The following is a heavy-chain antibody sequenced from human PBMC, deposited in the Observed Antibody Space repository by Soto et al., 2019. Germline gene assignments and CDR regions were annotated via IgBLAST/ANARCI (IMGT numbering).Heavy chain of an antibody. V-gene: IGHV3-30*18. CDR2: TSYDGSKK. CDR1: GFSFSGYG. CDR3: AKDPGGHGMDV. J-gene: IGHJ6*02. Sequence: GGSLRLSCVASGFSFSGYGTNWVRQAPGKGLEWLATTSYDGSKKYYGDSVKGRFTISRDNSKNTLYLEMNSLRPEDTAVYYCAKDPGGHGMDVWGQGTTVTVSS. D-gene: IGHD3-10*01.